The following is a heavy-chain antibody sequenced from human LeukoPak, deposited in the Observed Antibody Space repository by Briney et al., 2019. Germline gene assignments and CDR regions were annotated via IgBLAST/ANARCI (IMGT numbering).Heavy chain of an antibody. Sequence: GGSLRLSCAASGFTFSSYAMTWVRQAPGKGLEWVSTISGSDGSTYYADSVEGRFTISRDNSKNTLYLQMNSLRAEDTAVYYCAKDRGGGFDQWGQGTLVTVSS. V-gene: IGHV3-23*01. D-gene: IGHD3-10*01. CDR2: ISGSDGST. CDR3: AKDRGGGFDQ. J-gene: IGHJ4*02. CDR1: GFTFSSYA.